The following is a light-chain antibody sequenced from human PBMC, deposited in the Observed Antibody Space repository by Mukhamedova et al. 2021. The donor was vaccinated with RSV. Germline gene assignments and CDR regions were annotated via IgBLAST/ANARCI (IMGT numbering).Light chain of an antibody. CDR1: SDVGGYNY. Sequence: SDVGGYNYVSWYQQHPGKAPKLMIYEVSKRPSGVPDRFSGSKSGNTASLTVSGLQAEDEADYYCSSYAGSNNLVFVGGTKLTVL. J-gene: IGLJ2*01. V-gene: IGLV2-8*01. CDR3: SSYAGSNNLV. CDR2: EVS.